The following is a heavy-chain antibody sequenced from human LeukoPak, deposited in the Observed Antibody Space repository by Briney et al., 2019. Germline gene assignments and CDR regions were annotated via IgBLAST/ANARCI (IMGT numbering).Heavy chain of an antibody. Sequence: GASLEISCKGSGSIFTSYWIGWVRQMPGKGLEWMGIIYPRDSDTRYSPSFQGQATTAADKSISTAYLQWSSLKASDTAMYYCASSIGATTDDAFDIWGQGTMVTVSS. V-gene: IGHV5-51*01. D-gene: IGHD1-1*01. CDR1: GSIFTSYW. J-gene: IGHJ3*02. CDR2: IYPRDSDT. CDR3: ASSIGATTDDAFDI.